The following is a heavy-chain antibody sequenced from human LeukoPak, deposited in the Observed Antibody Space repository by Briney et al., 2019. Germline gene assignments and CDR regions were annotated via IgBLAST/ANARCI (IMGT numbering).Heavy chain of an antibody. CDR2: ISGSGGST. CDR1: GFTFSSYA. CDR3: AKLRRRFLEWLLMPPDAFDP. J-gene: IGHJ5*02. D-gene: IGHD3-3*01. V-gene: IGHV3-23*01. Sequence: GGSLRLSCAASGFTFSSYAMSWVRQAPGKGLEWVSAISGSGGSTYYADSVKGRFTISRDNSKNTLYLQMNSLRAEDTAVYYCAKLRRRFLEWLLMPPDAFDPWGQGTLVTVSS.